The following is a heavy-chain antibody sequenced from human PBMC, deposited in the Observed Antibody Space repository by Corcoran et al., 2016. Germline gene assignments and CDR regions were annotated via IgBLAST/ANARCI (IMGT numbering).Heavy chain of an antibody. Sequence: QVQLVESGGGVVQPGRSLRLSCAASGFTFSNYGMYWVRQAPGKGLEWVAFISYDGSRKYYADSVKGRFTISRDNSKNTLYLQMNSLRVEDTALYYGAKDRSGTWSFDYWGQGALVTVSS. CDR2: ISYDGSRK. CDR1: GFTFSNYG. J-gene: IGHJ4*02. D-gene: IGHD6-13*01. CDR3: AKDRSGTWSFDY. V-gene: IGHV3-30*18.